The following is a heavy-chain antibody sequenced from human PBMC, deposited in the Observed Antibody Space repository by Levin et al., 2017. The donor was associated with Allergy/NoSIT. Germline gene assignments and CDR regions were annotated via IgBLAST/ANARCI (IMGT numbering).Heavy chain of an antibody. CDR1: GFTFSSYS. Sequence: GGSLRLSCAASGFTFSSYSMNWVRQAPGKGLEWVSYISSSSSTIYYADSVKGRFTISRDNAKNSLYLQMNSLRAEDTAVYYCARDGYIDEYDILTGYYYWGQGTLVTVSS. CDR3: ARDGYIDEYDILTGYYY. J-gene: IGHJ4*02. CDR2: ISSSSSTI. V-gene: IGHV3-48*01. D-gene: IGHD3-9*01.